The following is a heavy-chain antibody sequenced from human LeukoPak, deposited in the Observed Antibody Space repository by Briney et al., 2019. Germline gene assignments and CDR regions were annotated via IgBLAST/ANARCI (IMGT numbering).Heavy chain of an antibody. J-gene: IGHJ4*02. CDR2: INHSGST. CDR3: ASAGYSYGPDY. V-gene: IGHV4-34*01. D-gene: IGHD5-18*01. Sequence: SEILSLTCAVYGGSFSGYYWSWIRQPPGKGLEWIGEINHSGSTNYNPSLKSRVTISVDTSKNQFPLKLSSVTAADTAVYYCASAGYSYGPDYWGQGTLVTVSS. CDR1: GGSFSGYY.